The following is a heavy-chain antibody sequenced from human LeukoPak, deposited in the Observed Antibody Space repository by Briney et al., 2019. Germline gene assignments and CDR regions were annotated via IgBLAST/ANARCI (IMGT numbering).Heavy chain of an antibody. Sequence: EALRISLKGSWYSFTTYWIGLVRQVPGKGLEVIGTIYPGDSDTIYSRSFQGQITISADKSIHPAYLQWSSLKASDTDTYHCARRGPSAEWFDPWGQGTLV. CDR1: WYSFTTYW. D-gene: IGHD6-25*01. V-gene: IGHV5-51*01. CDR3: ARRGPSAEWFDP. CDR2: IYPGDSDT. J-gene: IGHJ5*02.